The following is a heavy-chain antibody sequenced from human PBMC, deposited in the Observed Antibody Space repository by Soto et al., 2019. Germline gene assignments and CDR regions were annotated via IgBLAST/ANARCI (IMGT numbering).Heavy chain of an antibody. Sequence: ASVKVSCKASGYTFTSYAMHWVRQAPGQRLEWMGWINAGNGNTKYAQKFQGRVTITRDTSASTAYMELSSLRSEDTAVYYCARDSALYCSSTSCSPMDVWGQGTTVTVSS. CDR3: ARDSALYCSSTSCSPMDV. V-gene: IGHV1-3*01. D-gene: IGHD2-2*01. J-gene: IGHJ6*02. CDR1: GYTFTSYA. CDR2: INAGNGNT.